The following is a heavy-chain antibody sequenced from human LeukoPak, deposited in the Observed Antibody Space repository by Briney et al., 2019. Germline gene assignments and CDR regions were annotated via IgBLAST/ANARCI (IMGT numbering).Heavy chain of an antibody. CDR3: ARQTGSGLFILP. Sequence: PSETLSLTCTVSGVSISSSNSYWGWIRQPPGKGLEWIGSIDDSGNTYYNASLKSQVSITIDTSKNLFSLRLTSVAAADTAVYYCARQTGSGLFILPGGQGTLVTVSS. CDR1: GVSISSSNSY. CDR2: IDDSGNT. J-gene: IGHJ4*02. V-gene: IGHV4-39*01. D-gene: IGHD3/OR15-3a*01.